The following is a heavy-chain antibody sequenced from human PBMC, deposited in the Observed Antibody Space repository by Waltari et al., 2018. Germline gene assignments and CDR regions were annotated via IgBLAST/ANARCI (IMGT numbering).Heavy chain of an antibody. CDR1: GFHFTTYW. J-gene: IGHJ4*02. V-gene: IGHV3-7*01. D-gene: IGHD1-26*01. CDR3: ARDPGSSAFDY. CDR2: INQDGSQK. Sequence: EVQLVESGGGLVQPGGSLRLSCAASGFHFTTYWMSWVRQAPGKGPEFVANINQDGSQKNYVDSVKGRFTISRDNAKNSLYLQMNSLRAEDTAVYYCARDPGSSAFDYWGQGALLTVSS.